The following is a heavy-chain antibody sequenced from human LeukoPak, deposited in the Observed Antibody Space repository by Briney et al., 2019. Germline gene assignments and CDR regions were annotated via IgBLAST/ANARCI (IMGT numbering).Heavy chain of an antibody. CDR3: AMWPYGSGSYLEGLDY. Sequence: GGSLRLSCAASGFTFSSYVRSWVRQAPGKGLEWVSAISGSGGNTYYADSVKGRFTISRDNSKNTLYLQMNSLSAEDTAIYYCAMWPYGSGSYLEGLDYWGQGNLVTVSS. D-gene: IGHD3-10*01. CDR1: GFTFSSYV. V-gene: IGHV3-23*01. J-gene: IGHJ4*02. CDR2: ISGSGGNT.